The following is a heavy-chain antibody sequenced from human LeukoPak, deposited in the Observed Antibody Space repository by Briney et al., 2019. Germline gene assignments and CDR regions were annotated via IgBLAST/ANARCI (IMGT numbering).Heavy chain of an antibody. J-gene: IGHJ4*02. CDR3: ARVNINNWHSCDY. CDR1: GGSFSGSY. V-gene: IGHV4-34*01. Sequence: SETLSLTCAVYGGSFSGSYWSWIRQPPGKGLEWIGEINHSGSPNYNPSLKSRVTISVDKSRNHFSLNLSSVTAADTAEYYCARVNINNWHSCDYWGQGTLVTVSS. CDR2: INHSGSP. D-gene: IGHD1-1*01.